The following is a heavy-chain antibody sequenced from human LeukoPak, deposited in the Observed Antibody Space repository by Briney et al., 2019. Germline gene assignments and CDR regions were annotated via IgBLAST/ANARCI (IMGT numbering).Heavy chain of an antibody. V-gene: IGHV4-38-2*02. CDR1: GYSISSGYY. CDR2: IYHSGST. Sequence: SETLSLTCTVSGYSISSGYYWGWIRQPPGKGLEWIGSIYHSGSTYYNPSLKSRVTISVDTSKNQFSLKLSSVTAADTAVYYCARDKQLDWAHYYYYYMDVWGKGTTVTVSS. CDR3: ARDKQLDWAHYYYYYMDV. D-gene: IGHD1-1*01. J-gene: IGHJ6*03.